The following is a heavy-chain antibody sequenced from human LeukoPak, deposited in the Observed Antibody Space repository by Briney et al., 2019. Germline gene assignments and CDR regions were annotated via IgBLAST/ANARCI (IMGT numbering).Heavy chain of an antibody. CDR3: ARDRTPYYDSSGYPDAFDI. CDR1: GFTFSSYS. J-gene: IGHJ3*02. V-gene: IGHV3-48*01. Sequence: GGSLRLSCAASGFTFSSYSMNWVRQAPGKGLEWVSYISSSSSTIYYAHSVKGRFTISRDNAKNSLYLQMNSLRAEDTAVYYCARDRTPYYDSSGYPDAFDIWGQGTMVTVSS. D-gene: IGHD3-22*01. CDR2: ISSSSSTI.